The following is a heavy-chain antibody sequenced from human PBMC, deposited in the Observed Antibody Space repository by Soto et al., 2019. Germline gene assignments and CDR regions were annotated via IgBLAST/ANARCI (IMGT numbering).Heavy chain of an antibody. CDR3: ASEPLCGGRSYVHWFDP. CDR1: GYTFTSYA. Sequence: ASVKVSCKTSGYTFTSYAIHWVRQAPGQGLEWLGWPNIGNGNTQYSPKLHDRVTLPRDTSASTAYMELSSLRSEDTAVYYCASEPLCGGRSYVHWFDPWGQGPLVTVSS. V-gene: IGHV1-3*04. CDR2: PNIGNGNT. J-gene: IGHJ5*02. D-gene: IGHD2-15*01.